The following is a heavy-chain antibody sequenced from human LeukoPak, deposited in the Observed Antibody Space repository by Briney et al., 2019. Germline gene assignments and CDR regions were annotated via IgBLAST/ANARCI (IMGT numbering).Heavy chain of an antibody. CDR3: ARAHIVVVPAARTRSDWFDP. Sequence: RASVKVSCKASGYTFTGYYMHWVRQAPGQGLEWRGWINPNSGGTNYAQKFQGRVTMTRDTSISTAYMELSRLRSDDTAVYYCARAHIVVVPAARTRSDWFDPWGQGTLVTVSS. V-gene: IGHV1-2*02. CDR1: GYTFTGYY. D-gene: IGHD2-2*01. J-gene: IGHJ5*02. CDR2: INPNSGGT.